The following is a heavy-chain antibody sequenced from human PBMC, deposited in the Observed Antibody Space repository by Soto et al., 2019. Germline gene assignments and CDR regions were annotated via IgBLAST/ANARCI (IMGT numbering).Heavy chain of an antibody. CDR2: ISRSGTTK. J-gene: IGHJ4*02. CDR1: GFTFSDYP. CDR3: ARGQDSAMAMETPGYYFDC. D-gene: IGHD5-18*01. V-gene: IGHV3-11*01. Sequence: GGSLRLSCAASGFTFSDYPMTWIRQAPGKGLEWVSYISRSGTTKYYADSVKGQFTISRDNARNSVYLQINSLRAEDTAVYYCARGQDSAMAMETPGYYFDCWGQGAMVTV.